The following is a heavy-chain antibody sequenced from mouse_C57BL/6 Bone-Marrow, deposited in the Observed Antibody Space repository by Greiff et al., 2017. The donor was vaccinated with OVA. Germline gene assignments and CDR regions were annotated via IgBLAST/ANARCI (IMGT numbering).Heavy chain of an antibody. V-gene: IGHV7-4*01. Sequence: EVKLVESGGGLVQPGASLRLSCAASGFTFTDYYMSWVRQPPGTAPEWFALIRNKANGYTTEYTASVKGRFTISRDNTQNILYLQMNTLRAEDSATYYCVKCHYYGSSYGYFDVWGTGTTVTVSS. J-gene: IGHJ1*03. D-gene: IGHD1-1*01. CDR3: VKCHYYGSSYGYFDV. CDR1: GFTFTDYY. CDR2: IRNKANGYTT.